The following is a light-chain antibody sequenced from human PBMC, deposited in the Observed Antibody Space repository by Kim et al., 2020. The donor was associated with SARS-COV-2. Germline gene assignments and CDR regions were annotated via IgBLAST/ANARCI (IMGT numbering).Light chain of an antibody. J-gene: IGKJ2*01. CDR1: QSLLHRNGYNY. CDR2: LGS. CDR3: MQALQTPYI. Sequence: EPASITCRSSQSLLHRNGYNYLDWYLQKPGQSPQLLIYLGSNRASGVPDRFSGSASGTDFTLKISGVETEDVGVYYCMQALQTPYIFGQGTKLEI. V-gene: IGKV2-28*01.